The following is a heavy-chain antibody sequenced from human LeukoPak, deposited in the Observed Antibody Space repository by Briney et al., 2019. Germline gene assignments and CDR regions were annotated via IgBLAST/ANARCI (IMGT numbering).Heavy chain of an antibody. CDR3: ARRYGIAAAGNDAFDI. V-gene: IGHV4-30-2*01. J-gene: IGHJ3*02. CDR1: GGSISSGGYS. Sequence: SQTLSLTCAVSGGSISSGGYSWSWIRQPPGKGLEWIGYIYHSGSTYYNPSLKSRVTISVDRSKNQFSLKLSSVTAADTAVYYCARRYGIAAAGNDAFDIWGQGTMDTVSS. D-gene: IGHD6-13*01. CDR2: IYHSGST.